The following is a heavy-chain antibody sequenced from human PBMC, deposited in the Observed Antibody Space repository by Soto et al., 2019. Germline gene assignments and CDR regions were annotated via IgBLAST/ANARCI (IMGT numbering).Heavy chain of an antibody. CDR2: ISYDGSNK. D-gene: IGHD6-13*01. V-gene: IGHV3-30*18. Sequence: GSLRLSCAASGFTFSSYSMHWVRQAPDKGLGWVAVISYDGSNKYYANSVKGRFTISRDNSKNTLYLQMNSLRAEDTAVYYCAKEVAAAAVTSYYYYYGMDVWGQGTTVTVSS. CDR3: AKEVAAAAVTSYYYYYGMDV. CDR1: GFTFSSYS. J-gene: IGHJ6*02.